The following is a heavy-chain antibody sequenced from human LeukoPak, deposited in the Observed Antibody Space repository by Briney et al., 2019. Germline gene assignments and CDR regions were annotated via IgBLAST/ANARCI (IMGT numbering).Heavy chain of an antibody. CDR2: ISAYNGNT. V-gene: IGHV1-18*01. CDR3: VRDRGWLVRVFDFDY. Sequence: ASVTVSCTASGGTFSSYAISWVRQAPGQGLEWMGWISAYNGNTNYAQKLQGRVTMTTDTSTSTAYMELRSLRSDDTAVYYCVRDRGWLVRVFDFDYWGQGTLVTVSS. D-gene: IGHD6-19*01. CDR1: GGTFSSYA. J-gene: IGHJ4*02.